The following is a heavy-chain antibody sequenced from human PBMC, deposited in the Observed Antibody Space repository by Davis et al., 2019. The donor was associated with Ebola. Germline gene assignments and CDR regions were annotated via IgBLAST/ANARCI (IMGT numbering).Heavy chain of an antibody. V-gene: IGHV4-39*07. CDR3: ARECLRCSSTS. CDR2: IYYSGST. D-gene: IGHD2-2*01. CDR1: GGSISSSSYY. J-gene: IGHJ4*02. Sequence: PSETLSLTCTVSGGSISSSSYYWGWIRQPPGKGLEWIGSIYYSGSTYYNPSLKSRVTISVDTSKNQFSLKLSSVTAADTAVYYCARECLRCSSTSWGQGTLVTVSS.